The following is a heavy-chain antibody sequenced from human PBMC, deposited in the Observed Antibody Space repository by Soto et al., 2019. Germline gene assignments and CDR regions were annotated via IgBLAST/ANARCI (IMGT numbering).Heavy chain of an antibody. CDR2: ISGSGGST. Sequence: GGSLRLSCAASGFTFSSYAMSWVRQAPGKGLEWVSAISGSGGSTYYADSVKGRFTISRDNSKNTLYLQMNSLRAEDTAVYYCAKGVAVTDVDGWNTRRRDGYKRKPPPFYYFDYWGQGTLVTVSS. CDR3: AKGVAVTDVDGWNTRRRDGYKRKPPPFYYFDY. CDR1: GFTFSSYA. V-gene: IGHV3-23*01. J-gene: IGHJ4*02. D-gene: IGHD5-12*01.